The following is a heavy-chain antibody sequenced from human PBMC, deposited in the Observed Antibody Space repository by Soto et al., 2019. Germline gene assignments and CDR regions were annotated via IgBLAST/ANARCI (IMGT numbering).Heavy chain of an antibody. J-gene: IGHJ4*02. D-gene: IGHD1-26*01. V-gene: IGHV1-69*02. CDR2: IIPIIGIA. CDR1: GGTFSSYI. Sequence: QVQLVQSGAEVKKPGSSVKVSCKASGGTFSSYIISWVRQAPGQGLEWMGRIIPIIGIANYAQKFQGRVTITADKSTSTAYMDLSSLRSEDTAVYYCARFPQTAIVGAAYFDYWGQGTLVTVSS. CDR3: ARFPQTAIVGAAYFDY.